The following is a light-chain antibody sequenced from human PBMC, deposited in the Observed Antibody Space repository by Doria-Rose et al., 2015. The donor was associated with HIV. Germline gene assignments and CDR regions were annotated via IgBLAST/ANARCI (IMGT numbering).Light chain of an antibody. CDR2: DVI. Sequence: QPVLTQPASLSGSPGQSITISCKGTSSDLSGYNSVSWYQQYPGKAPKVIIYDVIRRPSDVSYRFSASKSGNTASLTISGLQPEDEAYYYCNSYTASGHVVFGRGTKLTVL. CDR1: SSDLSGYNS. CDR3: NSYTASGHVV. J-gene: IGLJ2*01. V-gene: IGLV2-14*03.